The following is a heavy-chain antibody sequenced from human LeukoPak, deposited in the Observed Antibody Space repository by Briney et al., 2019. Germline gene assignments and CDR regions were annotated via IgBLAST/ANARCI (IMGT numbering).Heavy chain of an antibody. J-gene: IGHJ6*03. CDR3: AGGYSGSYGNYYYYMDV. CDR2: IYYSGST. Sequence: SETLSLTCTVSGGSISSSSYYWGWIRQPPGTGLGWIVSIYYSGSTYYNPSLKSRVTISVDTSKNQFSLKLSSVTAADTAVYYCAGGYSGSYGNYYYYMDVWGKGTTVTVSS. V-gene: IGHV4-39*07. D-gene: IGHD1-26*01. CDR1: GGSISSSSYY.